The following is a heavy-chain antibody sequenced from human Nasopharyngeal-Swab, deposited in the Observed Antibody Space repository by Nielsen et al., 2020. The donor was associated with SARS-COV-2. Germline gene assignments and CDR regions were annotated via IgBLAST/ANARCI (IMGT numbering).Heavy chain of an antibody. CDR1: GFTFTTYS. Sequence: GGSLRLSCAASGFTFTTYSMTWVRQAPGQGLEWVANVKQDGGEKFYLDSVKGRFIISRDNAKSSLYLQMTSLRAEDTAVYYCVRDESGAFDIWGQGTMVTVSS. CDR3: VRDESGAFDI. J-gene: IGHJ3*02. D-gene: IGHD3-10*01. V-gene: IGHV3-7*01. CDR2: VKQDGGEK.